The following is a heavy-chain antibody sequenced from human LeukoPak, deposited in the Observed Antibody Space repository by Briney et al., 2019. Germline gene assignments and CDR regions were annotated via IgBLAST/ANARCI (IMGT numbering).Heavy chain of an antibody. V-gene: IGHV4-39*01. J-gene: IGHJ3*02. CDR3: VRHLGGHAFAI. CDR2: IYYSGTT. Sequence: SETLSLTCTVSGDSISSVSYYWGWIRQPPGDGLEWIASIYYSGTTYYYPSLKSRGTISLDTSNNQFSLKLTSATAADTAVYYCVRHLGGHAFAIWGQGTMVTVSS. D-gene: IGHD3-16*01. CDR1: GDSISSVSYY.